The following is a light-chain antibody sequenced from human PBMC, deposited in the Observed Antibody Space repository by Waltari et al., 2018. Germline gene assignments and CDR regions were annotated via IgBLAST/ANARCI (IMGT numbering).Light chain of an antibody. J-gene: IGLJ3*02. Sequence: KFMLTQPHSVSGSPGKTVIISCTGSSGSIASNYVQWYQQRPGSAPTIVTIEAYQRPSAVPDRFPGAIDSSSNSASLTSSGLKAEDAADYYCQAYDDTNPDWVFGGGTKLTVL. CDR3: QAYDDTNPDWV. CDR2: EAY. V-gene: IGLV6-57*02. CDR1: SGSIASNY.